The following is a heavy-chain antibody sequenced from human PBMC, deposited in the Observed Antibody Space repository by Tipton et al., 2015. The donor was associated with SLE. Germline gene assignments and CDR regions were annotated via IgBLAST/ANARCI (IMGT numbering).Heavy chain of an antibody. Sequence: QVQLVQSGAEVKKPGSSVKVSCEASGGTFKSNVINWVRQAPGQGLEWMGRIIPIFGTANYAENFQGRVSITADDSTSTAYMELSSLRSEDTAVYYCARVPGDYGVLGYGMDVWGQGTTVTVSS. CDR2: IIPIFGTA. D-gene: IGHD4-17*01. V-gene: IGHV1-69*18. CDR1: GGTFKSNV. J-gene: IGHJ6*02. CDR3: ARVPGDYGVLGYGMDV.